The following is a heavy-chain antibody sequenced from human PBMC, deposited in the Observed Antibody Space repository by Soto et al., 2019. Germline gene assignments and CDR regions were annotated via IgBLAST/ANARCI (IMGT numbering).Heavy chain of an antibody. V-gene: IGHV4-59*01. J-gene: IGHJ4*02. CDR1: GGSISSYY. CDR2: IYYNGST. CDR3: ALAAAGTGLFDY. D-gene: IGHD6-13*01. Sequence: QVQLQESGPGLVKPSETLSLTCTVSGGSISSYYWSWIRQPPGKGLEWIGYIYYNGSTNYNPSLKSRVSISVDTSKNQCSLKLSSVTAADTAVYYCALAAAGTGLFDYWGQGTLVTVSS.